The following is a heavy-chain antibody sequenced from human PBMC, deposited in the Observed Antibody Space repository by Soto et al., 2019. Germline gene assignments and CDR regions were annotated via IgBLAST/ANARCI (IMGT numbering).Heavy chain of an antibody. Sequence: QVQLVQSGAEVKKPGSSVKVSCKASGGTFSSYAISWVRQAPGQGLEWMGGIIPIFGTANYAQKFQGRVTITADESTSTAYMELSSLRSEDTAVYYCATGSRSERGVTTFPEYLQHWGQGTLVTVSS. CDR3: ATGSRSERGVTTFPEYLQH. CDR2: IIPIFGTA. J-gene: IGHJ1*01. D-gene: IGHD4-17*01. V-gene: IGHV1-69*12. CDR1: GGTFSSYA.